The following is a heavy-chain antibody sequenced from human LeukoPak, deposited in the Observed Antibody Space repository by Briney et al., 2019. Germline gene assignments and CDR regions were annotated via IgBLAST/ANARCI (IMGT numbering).Heavy chain of an antibody. J-gene: IGHJ4*02. CDR2: INPNSGGT. CDR3: ARSYSSDY. V-gene: IGHV1-2*02. CDR1: GYTFTGYY. D-gene: IGHD5-18*01. Sequence: ASVKVSCKASGYTFTGYYMHWVRQAPGQGLEWMGWINPNSGGTNYAQKFQGRVTMTRDTSTSTVYMELSSLRSEDTAVYYCARSYSSDYWGQGTLVTVSS.